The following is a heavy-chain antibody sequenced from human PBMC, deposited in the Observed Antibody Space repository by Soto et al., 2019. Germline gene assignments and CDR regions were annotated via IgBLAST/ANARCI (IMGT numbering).Heavy chain of an antibody. V-gene: IGHV3-33*01. D-gene: IGHD5-18*01. J-gene: IGHJ4*02. Sequence: QVQLVESGGGVVQPGKSLRLSCTASGFTFSTYGMHWVRQAPGKGLEWVAVIWNDGSNKYHGNSLKGRFTSSRNNSKNTLYLQMNNLRAEDTAVYYCGRDGALGDTAVVDSWGQGTLVTVSS. CDR3: GRDGALGDTAVVDS. CDR1: GFTFSTYG. CDR2: IWNDGSNK.